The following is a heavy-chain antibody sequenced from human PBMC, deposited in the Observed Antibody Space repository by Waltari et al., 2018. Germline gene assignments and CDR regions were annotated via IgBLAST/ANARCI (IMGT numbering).Heavy chain of an antibody. Sequence: EVQLVQSGAEVKQPGESLKISCKGSGYSFTSYWIGWVRQMPGKGLEWMGIIYPGDSDTRYSPSFQGQVTISADKSISTAYLQWSSLKASDTAMYYCARIRITMVRGVIPYYMDVWGKGTTVTVSS. V-gene: IGHV5-51*01. CDR3: ARIRITMVRGVIPYYMDV. CDR1: GYSFTSYW. CDR2: IYPGDSDT. D-gene: IGHD3-10*01. J-gene: IGHJ6*03.